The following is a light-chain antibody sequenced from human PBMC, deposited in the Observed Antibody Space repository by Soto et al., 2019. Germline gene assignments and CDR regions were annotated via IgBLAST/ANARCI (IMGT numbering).Light chain of an antibody. CDR2: LGS. Sequence: DVVMTQSPLSLPVTPGEPASISCRSSQSLLHRNGKNYLDWYLQKPGQSTQLLIYLGSNRASGVPDRFSGSESGTDFTLKISRVEAEDVGVYYCMQALQTPSFGQGTKLEIK. CDR3: MQALQTPS. V-gene: IGKV2-28*01. CDR1: QSLLHRNGKNY. J-gene: IGKJ2*01.